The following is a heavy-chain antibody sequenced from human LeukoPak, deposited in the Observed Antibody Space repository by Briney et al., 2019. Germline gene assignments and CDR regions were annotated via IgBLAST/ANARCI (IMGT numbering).Heavy chain of an antibody. CDR3: ARLLVTRYSYHMDV. D-gene: IGHD2-21*01. V-gene: IGHV4-39*01. Sequence: SETLSLTCTVSGGSISSSSYYWGWIRQPPGKGLEWIGSIYYSGSTYYNPSLKSRVTISVDTSKNQFSLKLSSVTAADTAVYYCARLLVTRYSYHMDVWGKGTAVTVSS. CDR1: GGSISSSSYY. CDR2: IYYSGST. J-gene: IGHJ6*03.